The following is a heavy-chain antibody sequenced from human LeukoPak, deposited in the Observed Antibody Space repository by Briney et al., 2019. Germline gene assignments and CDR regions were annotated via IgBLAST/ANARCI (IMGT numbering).Heavy chain of an antibody. CDR2: INHSGST. V-gene: IGHV4-34*01. CDR3: ARRRRPGLLWFGESKSGGYFDY. Sequence: PSETLSLTCAVYGGSFSGYYWSWIRQPPGKGLEWIGEINHSGSTNYNPSLKSRVTISVDTSKNQFSLKLSSVTAADTAVYYCARRRRPGLLWFGESKSGGYFDYWGQGTLVTVSS. J-gene: IGHJ4*02. CDR1: GGSFSGYY. D-gene: IGHD3-10*01.